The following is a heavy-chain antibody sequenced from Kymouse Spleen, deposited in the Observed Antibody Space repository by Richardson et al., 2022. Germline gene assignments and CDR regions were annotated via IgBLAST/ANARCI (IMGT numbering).Heavy chain of an antibody. CDR1: GGSISSYY. Sequence: QVQLQESGPGLVKPSETLSLTCTVSGGSISSYYWSWIRQPPGKGLEWIGYIYYSGSTNYNPSLKSRVTISVDTSKNQFSLKLSSVTAADTAVYYCARVRGVLDYWGQGTLVTVSS. V-gene: IGHV4-59*01. D-gene: IGHD3-10*01. J-gene: IGHJ4*02. CDR2: IYYSGST. CDR3: ARVRGVLDY.